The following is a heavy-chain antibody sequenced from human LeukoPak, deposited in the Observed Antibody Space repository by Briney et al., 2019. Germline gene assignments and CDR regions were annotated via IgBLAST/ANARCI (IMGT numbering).Heavy chain of an antibody. CDR2: INPSGGST. J-gene: IGHJ1*01. D-gene: IGHD2-21*01. CDR3: ARDESTSILWW. CDR1: GYXFINYY. V-gene: IGHV1-46*01. Sequence: ASVKVSCKASGYXFINYYMHWVRQAPGQGLEWMGIINPSGGSTSYAQKFQGRVTMTRDTSTSTVYMELSSLRSEDTAVYYCARDESTSILWWWGQGTLVTVSS.